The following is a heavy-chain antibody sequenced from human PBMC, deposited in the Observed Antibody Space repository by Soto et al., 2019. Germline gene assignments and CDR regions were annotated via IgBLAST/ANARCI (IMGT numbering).Heavy chain of an antibody. Sequence: QITLKESGPTLVKPTQTITLTCSFSGFSLSTSGVGVGWIRQPPEKALEWLALIFWDDDKRYSPSLKSRLTISTDTSKNQVVLTLTIMHPVDTAPYYCARILTCTGGHFDYWGQGALVTVSS. V-gene: IGHV2-5*02. CDR1: GFSLSTSGVG. D-gene: IGHD2-8*02. CDR3: ARILTCTGGHFDY. CDR2: IFWDDDK. J-gene: IGHJ4*02.